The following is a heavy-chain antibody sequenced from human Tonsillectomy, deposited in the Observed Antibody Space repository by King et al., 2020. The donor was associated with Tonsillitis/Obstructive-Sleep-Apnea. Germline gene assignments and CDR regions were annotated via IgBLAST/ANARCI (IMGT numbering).Heavy chain of an antibody. V-gene: IGHV4-39*01. J-gene: IGHJ4*02. CDR1: AGSISSSSYY. CDR3: ARSITIFGVGVEFDY. Sequence: QLQESGPGLVKPSETLSLTCTVSAGSISSSSYYWGWIRQPPGKGLEWIGSIYYSGSTYYNPSLKSRVTIAVDTSKNQFSLKLSSVTAADTAVYYCARSITIFGVGVEFDYWGPGSLVAVSS. D-gene: IGHD3-3*01. CDR2: IYYSGST.